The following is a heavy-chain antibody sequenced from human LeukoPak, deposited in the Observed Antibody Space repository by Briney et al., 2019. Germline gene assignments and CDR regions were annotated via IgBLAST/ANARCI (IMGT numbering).Heavy chain of an antibody. V-gene: IGHV4-39*01. CDR2: IFYSGST. Sequence: SETLSLTCTVSGGSISSSSYYWGWIRQPPGKGLEWIGSIFYSGSTYYNPSLKSRVTISVDTSKNQFSLSLSSVTAANTAVYYCARWGMATINFDYWGQGTLVTISS. CDR3: ARWGMATINFDY. J-gene: IGHJ4*02. CDR1: GGSISSSSYY. D-gene: IGHD5-24*01.